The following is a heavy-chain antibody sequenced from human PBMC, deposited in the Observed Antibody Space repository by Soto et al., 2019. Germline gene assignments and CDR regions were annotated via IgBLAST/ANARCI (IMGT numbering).Heavy chain of an antibody. CDR3: AHFPDIVATITPPPFDY. Sequence: QITLKESGPTLVKPTQTLTLTCTFSGFSLSTSGVGVGWIRQPPGKALEWLALIYWDDDKRYSPSLKSRLTTTKDTSKNQVVLTMTNLDPVDTATYYCAHFPDIVATITPPPFDYWGQGTLVTVSS. D-gene: IGHD5-12*01. V-gene: IGHV2-5*02. CDR2: IYWDDDK. J-gene: IGHJ4*02. CDR1: GFSLSTSGVG.